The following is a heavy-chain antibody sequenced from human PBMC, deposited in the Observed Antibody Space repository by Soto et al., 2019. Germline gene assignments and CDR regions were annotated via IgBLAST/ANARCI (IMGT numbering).Heavy chain of an antibody. CDR3: TIENTAQYLLHPCDH. Sequence: GGSLRLSCEASGFSFSSFAMNWVRQAPGRGLAWVSYISDDGASIYYSDSLKGRFTISRDNAKNSLSLQMKNLSAEDTDVYFFTIENTAQYLLHPCDHWGQGTLVTVSS. D-gene: IGHD4-4*01. CDR1: GFSFSSFA. J-gene: IGHJ1*01. V-gene: IGHV3-48*03. CDR2: ISDDGASI.